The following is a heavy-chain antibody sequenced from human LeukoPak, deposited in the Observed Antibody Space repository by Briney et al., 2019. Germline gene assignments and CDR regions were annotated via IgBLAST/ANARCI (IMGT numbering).Heavy chain of an antibody. Sequence: PGGSLRLPCAASGFTFSSYSMNWVRQAPGKGLEWVSYISSSSSTIYYADSVKGRFTIPRDNAKNSLYLQMNGLRAEDTAVYYCASYEAGPTLDYYYYGMDVWGQGTTVTVSS. V-gene: IGHV3-48*04. D-gene: IGHD3-3*01. J-gene: IGHJ6*02. CDR2: ISSSSSTI. CDR1: GFTFSSYS. CDR3: ASYEAGPTLDYYYYGMDV.